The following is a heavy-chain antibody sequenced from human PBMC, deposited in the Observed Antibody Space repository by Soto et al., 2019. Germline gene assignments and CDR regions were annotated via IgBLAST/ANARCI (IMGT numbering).Heavy chain of an antibody. D-gene: IGHD6-6*01. V-gene: IGHV1-69*01. CDR3: ARENLSLSIAARHMAYFDY. J-gene: IGHJ4*02. CDR1: GGPLSSFS. Sequence: GASGKVSCKASGGPLSSFSISWVRQAPGQRLEWMGGIIPIFGTANYAQKFQGRVTITADESTSTAYMELSSLRSEDTAVYYCARENLSLSIAARHMAYFDYWGQGTLVTVSS. CDR2: IIPIFGTA.